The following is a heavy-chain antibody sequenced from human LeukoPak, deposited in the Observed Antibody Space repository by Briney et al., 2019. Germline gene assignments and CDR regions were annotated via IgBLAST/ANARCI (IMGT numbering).Heavy chain of an antibody. V-gene: IGHV5-51*01. Sequence: GESLKISCKGSGYSFTSYWIGWVRQMPGKGLEWMGIIYPGDSDTRYSPSFQGQVTISADKSISTAYLQWSSLKASDTAMYYCASSGPYSSGWWGFNYWGQGTLVTVSS. CDR3: ASSGPYSSGWWGFNY. CDR1: GYSFTSYW. D-gene: IGHD6-19*01. CDR2: IYPGDSDT. J-gene: IGHJ4*02.